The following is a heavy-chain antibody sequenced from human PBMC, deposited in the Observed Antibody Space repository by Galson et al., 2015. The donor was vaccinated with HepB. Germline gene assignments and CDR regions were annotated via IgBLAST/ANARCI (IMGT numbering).Heavy chain of an antibody. CDR3: AKGYSGYDPSSCFDY. CDR1: GFTFSSYA. J-gene: IGHJ4*02. CDR2: ISGSGGST. Sequence: SLRLSCAASGFTFSSYAMSWVRQAPGKGLEWVSTISGSGGSTYYADSVKGRFTISRDNSKNTLYLQMNSLRAEDTAVFYCAKGYSGYDPSSCFDYWGQGTLVTVSS. D-gene: IGHD5-12*01. V-gene: IGHV3-23*01.